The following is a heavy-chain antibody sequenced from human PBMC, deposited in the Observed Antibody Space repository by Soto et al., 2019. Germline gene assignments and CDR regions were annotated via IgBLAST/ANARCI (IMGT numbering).Heavy chain of an antibody. CDR3: VSDLPESYWYSDL. CDR2: MYYSGTT. Sequence: SQTLCLTRTVAGGSSSNRGYCCNWIRQNPGKGLEWIGSMYYSGTTYYNPALKSRLNISIDSSKNQFSLKLTSVTAADTAVYYSVSDLPESYWYSDLWGSRTLVTVSS. J-gene: IGHJ2*01. D-gene: IGHD3-10*01. V-gene: IGHV4-30-4*01. CDR1: GGSSSNRGYC.